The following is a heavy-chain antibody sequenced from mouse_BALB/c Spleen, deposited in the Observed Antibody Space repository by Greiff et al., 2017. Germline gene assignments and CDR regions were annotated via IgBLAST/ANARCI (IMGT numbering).Heavy chain of an antibody. CDR3: ARDAPYYRYDDYAMDY. Sequence: EVQLVESGGGLVKPGGSLKLSCAASGFTFTDYYMYWVRQTPEKRLEWVATISHCGSYTYYPDSVKGRFTMTRDNATNTLYLQMSSLKSEDTAMYYCARDAPYYRYDDYAMDYWGQGTSVTVSA. CDR2: ISHCGSYT. V-gene: IGHV5-4*02. CDR1: GFTFTDYY. J-gene: IGHJ4*01. D-gene: IGHD2-14*01.